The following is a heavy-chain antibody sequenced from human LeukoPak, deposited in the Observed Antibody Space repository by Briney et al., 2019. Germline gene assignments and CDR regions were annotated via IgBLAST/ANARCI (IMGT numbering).Heavy chain of an antibody. V-gene: IGHV4-34*01. CDR2: INHSGST. CDR3: ARHLGLLRYFDRRQYNWFDP. Sequence: SETLSLTCAVYGGSFSGYYWSWIRQPPGKGLEWIGEINHSGSTNYNPSLKSRVTISVDTSKNQFSLKLSSVTAADTAVYYCARHLGLLRYFDRRQYNWFDPWGQGTLVTVSS. D-gene: IGHD3-9*01. J-gene: IGHJ5*02. CDR1: GGSFSGYY.